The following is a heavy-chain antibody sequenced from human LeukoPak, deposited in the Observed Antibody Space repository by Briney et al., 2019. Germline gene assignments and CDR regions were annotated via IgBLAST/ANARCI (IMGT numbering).Heavy chain of an antibody. V-gene: IGHV3-23*01. Sequence: GGSLRLSCAASGFTFGSYAMSWVRQAPGKGLEWVLGISTSGGSSSYADSVKGRFPISRDNPRNTLYMEMNSLRAEDTALYYCAIMHPYYDGSGYWVQWGQGTLVTVSS. CDR2: ISTSGGSS. D-gene: IGHD3-22*01. J-gene: IGHJ4*02. CDR3: AIMHPYYDGSGYWVQ. CDR1: GFTFGSYA.